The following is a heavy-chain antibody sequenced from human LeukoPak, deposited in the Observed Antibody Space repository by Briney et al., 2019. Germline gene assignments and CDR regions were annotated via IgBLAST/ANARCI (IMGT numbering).Heavy chain of an antibody. J-gene: IGHJ6*03. D-gene: IGHD6-13*01. CDR3: AREPSSSWHYYYYYYMDV. V-gene: IGHV3-21*01. CDR1: GFTFSSYS. Sequence: GVSLRLSCAASGFTFSSYSMNWVRQGPGKGLEWVSSISSSSSYIYYADSVKGRFTISRDNAKNSLYLQMNSLRAEDTAVYYCAREPSSSWHYYYYYYMDVWGKGTTVTVSS. CDR2: ISSSSSYI.